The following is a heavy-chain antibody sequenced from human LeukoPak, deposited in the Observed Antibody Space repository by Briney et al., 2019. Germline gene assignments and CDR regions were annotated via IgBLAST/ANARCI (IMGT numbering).Heavy chain of an antibody. J-gene: IGHJ4*02. V-gene: IGHV3-21*01. Sequence: GGSLRLSCAASGFTFSSYSMNWVRQAPGKGLEWVSSISSSSSSYIYYADSVKGRFTISRDNAKNSLYLQMNSLRAEDTAVYYCARDYREYQLLLGDWGQGTLVTVFS. CDR1: GFTFSSYS. CDR2: ISSSSSSYI. D-gene: IGHD2-2*01. CDR3: ARDYREYQLLLGD.